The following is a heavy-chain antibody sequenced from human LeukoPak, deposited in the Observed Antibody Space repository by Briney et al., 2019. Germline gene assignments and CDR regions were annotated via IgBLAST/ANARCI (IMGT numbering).Heavy chain of an antibody. CDR3: ARALVVGYYFDY. D-gene: IGHD2-21*01. CDR2: ISSSSSYI. J-gene: IGHJ4*02. Sequence: GGSLRLSCAASGFTFSSYSMNWVRQAPGKGLEWVSSISSSSSYIYYADSVKGRFTFSRDNAKNSLYLQMNSLRAEDTAVYYCARALVVGYYFDYWGQGTLVTVSS. V-gene: IGHV3-21*06. CDR1: GFTFSSYS.